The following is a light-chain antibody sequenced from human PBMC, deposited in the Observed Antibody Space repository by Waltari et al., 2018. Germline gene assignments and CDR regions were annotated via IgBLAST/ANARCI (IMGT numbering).Light chain of an antibody. V-gene: IGLV2-11*02. CDR3: CSYAGSYSYV. J-gene: IGLJ1*01. CDR1: SSEFVGCNY. CDR2: DVS. Sequence: ALTRPRSGSGSPGQPVPIPCTGPSSEFVGCNYTSWYQQHPGKAPKLMIYDVSKRPSGVPDRFSGSKSGNTASLTISGLQAEDEADYYCCSYAGSYSYVFGTGTKVTVL.